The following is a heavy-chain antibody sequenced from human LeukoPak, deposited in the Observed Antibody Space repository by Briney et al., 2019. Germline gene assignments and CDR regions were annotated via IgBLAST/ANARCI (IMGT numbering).Heavy chain of an antibody. Sequence: SETLSLTCTVSGGSISSGSYYWSWIRQPPGKGLEWIGYIYYSGSTNYNPSLKSRVTISVDTSKNQFSLKLSSVTAADTAVYYCAREDSPGSAFGIWGQGTMVTVSS. CDR1: GGSISSGSYY. CDR2: IYYSGST. D-gene: IGHD3-10*01. V-gene: IGHV4-61*01. J-gene: IGHJ3*02. CDR3: AREDSPGSAFGI.